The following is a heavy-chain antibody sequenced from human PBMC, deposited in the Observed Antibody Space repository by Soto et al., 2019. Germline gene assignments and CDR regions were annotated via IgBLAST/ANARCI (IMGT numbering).Heavy chain of an antibody. D-gene: IGHD4-17*01. CDR2: VIPILGIA. J-gene: IGHJ4*02. Sequence: VKVGLNASGGSVSSSTISLALQYPGQGLEWMGRVIPILGIANYAQKFQGRVTITADKSTSTAYMELSSLRSEDTAVYYCARGQSMTKRKYYFDYWGQGTLVTVSS. CDR3: ARGQSMTKRKYYFDY. CDR1: GGSVSSST. V-gene: IGHV1-69*02.